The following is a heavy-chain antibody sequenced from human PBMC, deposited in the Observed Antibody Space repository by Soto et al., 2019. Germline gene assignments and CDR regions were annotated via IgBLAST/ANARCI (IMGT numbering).Heavy chain of an antibody. CDR3: ARTPPRGYFDY. CDR1: GGSISSCDYY. V-gene: IGHV4-30-4*08. J-gene: IGHJ4*02. Sequence: SETLPLTCTVSGGSISSCDYYWSLIRQPPGKGLEWIGYIYYSGNTYYNPSLKSRVTISVDTSKNQFSLKLSSVTAADTAVYYCARTPPRGYFDYWGQGTLVTVSS. CDR2: IYYSGNT.